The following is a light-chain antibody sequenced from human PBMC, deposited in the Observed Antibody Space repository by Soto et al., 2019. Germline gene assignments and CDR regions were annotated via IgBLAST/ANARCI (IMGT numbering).Light chain of an antibody. CDR2: GAS. J-gene: IGKJ1*01. Sequence: IQMTQSPSSLSASVGDRVTITCRASQGISNELGWYQQRPGKAPKVLIYGASNLQSGVQSRFSGSASGTDFTLTIRSLQPEDFATYYCIQDYTYPWTFGQGTKVDIK. CDR3: IQDYTYPWT. V-gene: IGKV1-6*01. CDR1: QGISNE.